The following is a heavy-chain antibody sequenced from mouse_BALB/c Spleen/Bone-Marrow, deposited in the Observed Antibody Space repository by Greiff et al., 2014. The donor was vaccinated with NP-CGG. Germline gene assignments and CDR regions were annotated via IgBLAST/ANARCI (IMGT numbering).Heavy chain of an antibody. CDR2: ISYSGST. CDR3: AREGDYYGSSFDY. CDR1: GYPITSDYA. Sequence: EVQLQQSGPGLVKPSQSLSLTCTVTGYPITSDYAWNWIRQFPGNKLEWMGYISYSGSTSYNPSLKSRISITRDTSKNQFFLQLNSVTTEDTATYYCAREGDYYGSSFDYWGQGTTLTVSS. J-gene: IGHJ2*01. V-gene: IGHV3-2*02. D-gene: IGHD1-1*01.